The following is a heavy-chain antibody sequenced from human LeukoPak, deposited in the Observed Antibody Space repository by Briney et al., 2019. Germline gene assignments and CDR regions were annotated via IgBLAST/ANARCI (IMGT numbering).Heavy chain of an antibody. J-gene: IGHJ4*01. CDR1: GYTFTSNY. CDR3: ARDLRQLVVLDY. D-gene: IGHD6-6*01. V-gene: IGHV1-46*01. CDR2: ISPSGGST. Sequence: ASVKVSCKAFGYTFTSNYMHWVRQAPGQGPEWMGVISPSGGSTTYAQKFQGRVTLTRDMSTSTDYLELSSLRSEDTAVYYCARDLRQLVVLDYWGQGTLV.